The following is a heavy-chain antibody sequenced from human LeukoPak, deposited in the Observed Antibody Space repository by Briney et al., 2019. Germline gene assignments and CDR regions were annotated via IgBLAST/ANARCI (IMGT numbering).Heavy chain of an antibody. V-gene: IGHV1-69*05. CDR1: XGTFXNXA. Sequence: XTSXGTFXNXAISWGRQAPGQGGERVGGIIPLFGTAGYAQKFQGRVTITKDESTRTVYLELTTLTSNDTAVYYCARDVHGDYGSGWFDPWGQGTLVSVSS. CDR2: IIPLFGTA. CDR3: ARDVHGDYGSGWFDP. D-gene: IGHD4-17*01. J-gene: IGHJ5*02.